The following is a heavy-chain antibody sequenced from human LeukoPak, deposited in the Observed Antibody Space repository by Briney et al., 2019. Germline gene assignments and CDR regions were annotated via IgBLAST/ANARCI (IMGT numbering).Heavy chain of an antibody. CDR3: ARTMKEVRYFDY. Sequence: PSRTLSLTCAVSGGSISSSNWWSWVRQPPGKGLEWIGEINHSGSTNYNPSLKSRVTISVDTSKNQFSLKLSSVTAADTAVYYCARTMKEVRYFDYWGQGTLVTVSS. CDR2: INHSGST. D-gene: IGHD2-21*01. CDR1: GGSISSSNW. J-gene: IGHJ4*02. V-gene: IGHV4-4*02.